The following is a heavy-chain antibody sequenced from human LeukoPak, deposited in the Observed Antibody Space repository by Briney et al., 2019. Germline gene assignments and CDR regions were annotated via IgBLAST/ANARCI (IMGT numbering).Heavy chain of an antibody. CDR2: INPNSGGT. CDR3: ARHPGKVTNDWYFDL. V-gene: IGHV1-2*02. J-gene: IGHJ2*01. D-gene: IGHD4-23*01. CDR1: GYTFTGYY. Sequence: GSVNVSCKASGYTFTGYYMHWVRQAPGQGLEWMGWINPNSGGTNYAQKFQGRVTMTRDTSITTAYMELSRLSSDDTAVYYCARHPGKVTNDWYFDLWGRGTLVTVSS.